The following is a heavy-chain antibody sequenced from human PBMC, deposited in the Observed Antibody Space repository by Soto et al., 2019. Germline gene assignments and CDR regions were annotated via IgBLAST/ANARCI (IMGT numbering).Heavy chain of an antibody. D-gene: IGHD2-2*01. Sequence: QVQLQESGPGLVKPSQTLSLTCTVSGNSIATGAYYWSWIRQHPGKGLEWIGYISYSGSAYYNPSLKSRLTISVDMSKNQFSLMLTAVTAADTAVYCCAIVGRSTTPRGAFDVWGPGTMVTVYS. CDR2: ISYSGSA. CDR1: GNSIATGAYY. V-gene: IGHV4-31*03. CDR3: AIVGRSTTPRGAFDV. J-gene: IGHJ3*01.